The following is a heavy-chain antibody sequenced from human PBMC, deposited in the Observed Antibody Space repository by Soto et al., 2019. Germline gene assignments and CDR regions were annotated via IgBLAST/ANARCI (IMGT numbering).Heavy chain of an antibody. CDR1: GGSISSYY. D-gene: IGHD4-17*01. V-gene: IGHV4-59*01. J-gene: IGHJ6*02. Sequence: SETLSLTCTVSGGSISSYYWSWIRQPPGKGLEWIGYIYYSGSTNYNPSLKSRVTISVDTSKNQFSLKLSSMTAADTAVYYCARDSPLYGDSIYTMDVWGQGTTVTVSS. CDR3: ARDSPLYGDSIYTMDV. CDR2: IYYSGST.